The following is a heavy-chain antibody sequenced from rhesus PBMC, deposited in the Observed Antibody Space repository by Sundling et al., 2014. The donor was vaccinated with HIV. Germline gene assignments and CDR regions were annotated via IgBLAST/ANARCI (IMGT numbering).Heavy chain of an antibody. CDR2: IYGKTTST. Sequence: QVQLQESGPGLVKPSETLSLTCTVSGASISIYWWNWIRQPPGKGLEWIGCIYGKTTSTKYNPSLKSRVTLSVDTSKNQFSLMLRSVTAADTAVYYCARNSIVVVFDYWGQGVLITVSS. CDR3: ARNSIVVVFDY. CDR1: GASISIYW. D-gene: IGHD3-16*01. V-gene: IGHV4-80*01. J-gene: IGHJ4*01.